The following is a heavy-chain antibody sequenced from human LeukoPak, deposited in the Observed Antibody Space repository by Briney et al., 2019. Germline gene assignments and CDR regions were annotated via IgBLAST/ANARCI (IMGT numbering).Heavy chain of an antibody. J-gene: IGHJ4*02. D-gene: IGHD3-10*01. CDR3: ARWSFGVIDY. V-gene: IGHV4-59*01. CDR2: IYYSGST. Sequence: PSKTLSLTCTVSGGSISSYYWSWIRQPPGKGLEWIGYIYYSGSTNYNPSLKSRVTISVDTSKNQFSLKLSSVTAADTAVYYCARWSFGVIDYWGQGTLVTVSS. CDR1: GGSISSYY.